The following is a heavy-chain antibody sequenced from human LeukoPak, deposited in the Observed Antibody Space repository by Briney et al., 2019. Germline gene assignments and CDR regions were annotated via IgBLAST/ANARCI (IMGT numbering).Heavy chain of an antibody. CDR1: GFTFSSYE. CDR2: ISSSGSTI. Sequence: PPGGSLRLSCAASGFTFSSYEMNWVRQAPGKGLEWVSYISSSGSTIYYADSVKGRFTISRDNAKNSLYLQMNSLRAEDTAVYYCARSRLGYYGSGSYPIFDYWGQGTLVTVSS. CDR3: ARSRLGYYGSGSYPIFDY. V-gene: IGHV3-48*03. J-gene: IGHJ4*02. D-gene: IGHD3-10*01.